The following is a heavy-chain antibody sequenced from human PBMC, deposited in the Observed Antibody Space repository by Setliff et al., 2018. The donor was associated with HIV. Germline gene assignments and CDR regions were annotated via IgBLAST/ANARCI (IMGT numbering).Heavy chain of an antibody. J-gene: IGHJ6*03. CDR1: GASIRGHY. V-gene: IGHV4-59*05. CDR2: LRPSGNT. CDR3: ARHGAFYYYYYMDV. Sequence: PSETLSLTCSVSGASIRGHYWSWIRQSPGKGLEWIGSLRPSGNTYYNPSLKSRVTISVDTSKNQFSLNLSSVTAADTAVYYCARHGAFYYYYYMDVWGKGTTVTVSS.